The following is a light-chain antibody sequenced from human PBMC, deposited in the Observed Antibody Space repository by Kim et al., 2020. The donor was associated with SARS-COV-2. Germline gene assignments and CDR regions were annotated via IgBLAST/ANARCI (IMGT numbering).Light chain of an antibody. CDR3: NSRDTISKHVV. J-gene: IGLJ2*01. V-gene: IGLV3-19*01. CDR1: SLRRYY. Sequence: SSELTQDPAVSVALGQTVRITCQEVSLRRYYASWYQQKPGQAPLLVIYDKNIRPSGIPDRFSGSSSGNTASLTITGAQAEDEADYYCNSRDTISKHVVFGGGTQLTVL. CDR2: DKN.